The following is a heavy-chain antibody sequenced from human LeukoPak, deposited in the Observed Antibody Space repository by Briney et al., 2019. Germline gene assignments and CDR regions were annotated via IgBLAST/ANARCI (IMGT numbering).Heavy chain of an antibody. J-gene: IGHJ2*01. CDR3: ATNTAAGNYWYFDL. Sequence: SETLSLTCTVSGGSISSGDYYWSWIRQPPGKGLEWIGYIYYSGSTYYNPSLKSRVTISVDTSKNQFSLKLSSVTAADTAVYYCATNTAAGNYWYFDLWGRGTLVTASS. D-gene: IGHD6-13*01. CDR2: IYYSGST. CDR1: GGSISSGDYY. V-gene: IGHV4-30-4*08.